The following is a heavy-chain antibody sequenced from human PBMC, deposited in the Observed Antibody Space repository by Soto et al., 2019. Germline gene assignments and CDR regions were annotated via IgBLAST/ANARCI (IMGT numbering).Heavy chain of an antibody. Sequence: GGSLRLSCAASGFTFSSYSMNWVRQAPGKGLEWVSSISSSSYIYYADSVKGRFTISRDNAKNSLYLQMNSLRAEDTAVYYCARDIIRFRKGAFDYWGQGTLVTVSS. CDR1: GFTFSSYS. V-gene: IGHV3-21*01. CDR3: ARDIIRFRKGAFDY. D-gene: IGHD3-3*01. CDR2: ISSSSYI. J-gene: IGHJ4*02.